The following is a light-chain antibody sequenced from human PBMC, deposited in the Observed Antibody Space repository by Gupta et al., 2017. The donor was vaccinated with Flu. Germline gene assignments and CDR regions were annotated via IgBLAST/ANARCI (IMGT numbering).Light chain of an antibody. J-gene: IGLJ2*01. CDR1: SSDVGVYNY. V-gene: IGLV2-8*01. CDR2: EVS. Sequence: TSSDVGVYNYVSWYQQHPGKAPTLMIYEVSKRPSGVPDRFSGSKSGNTASLTVSGLQAEDEADYYCSSYAGSNIVVFGGGTKLTVL. CDR3: SSYAGSNIVV.